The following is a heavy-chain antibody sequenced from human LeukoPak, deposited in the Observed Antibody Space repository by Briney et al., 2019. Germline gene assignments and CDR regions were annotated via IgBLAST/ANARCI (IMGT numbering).Heavy chain of an antibody. J-gene: IGHJ4*02. CDR1: GFTFSSYA. CDR2: ISGRGGRT. D-gene: IGHD3-9*01. Sequence: GGSLRLSCVASGFTFSSYAMSWVRQAPGKGLEWVSAISGRGGRTYYANSVKGRFTISRDNSENTLYLQMNRLRADDTAIYYCAKSTWFDYFDYWGQGTLVTVSS. CDR3: AKSTWFDYFDY. V-gene: IGHV3-23*01.